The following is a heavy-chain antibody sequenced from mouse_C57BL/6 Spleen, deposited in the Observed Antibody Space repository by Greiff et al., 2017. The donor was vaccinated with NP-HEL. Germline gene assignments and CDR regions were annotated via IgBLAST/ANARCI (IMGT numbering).Heavy chain of an antibody. Sequence: EVQLQQSGPELVKPGASVKISCKASGYSFTGYYMNWVKQSPEKSLEWIGEINPSTGGTTYNQKFKAKATLTVDKSSSTAYMQLKSLTSEDSAVYYCARKGNYYGEGYFDYWGQGTTLTVSS. V-gene: IGHV1-42*01. CDR1: GYSFTGYY. J-gene: IGHJ2*01. CDR3: ARKGNYYGEGYFDY. CDR2: INPSTGGT. D-gene: IGHD1-1*01.